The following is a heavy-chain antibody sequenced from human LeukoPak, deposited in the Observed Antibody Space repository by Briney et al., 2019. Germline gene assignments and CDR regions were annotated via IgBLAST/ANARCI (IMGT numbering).Heavy chain of an antibody. D-gene: IGHD4-17*01. CDR1: GYTFTSYG. J-gene: IGHJ4*02. Sequence: ASVKVSCKASGYTFTSYGISWVRQAPGQGLEWMGWISAYNGNTNYAQKLQGRVTMTTDTSTSTAYMELRSLRSDDTAVYYCARDYETTATTHFDYWGQGTLVTVSS. CDR3: ARDYETTATTHFDY. CDR2: ISAYNGNT. V-gene: IGHV1-18*01.